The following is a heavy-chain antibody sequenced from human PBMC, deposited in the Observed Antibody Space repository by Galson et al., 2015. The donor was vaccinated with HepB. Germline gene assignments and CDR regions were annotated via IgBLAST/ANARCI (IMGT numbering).Heavy chain of an antibody. CDR2: IDWDDDK. CDR1: GFSLSTSGMC. CDR3: ARVRACCSSTSCFNEDYYYYYGMDV. V-gene: IGHV2-70*01. D-gene: IGHD2-2*01. J-gene: IGHJ6*02. Sequence: PALVKPTQTLTLTCTFSGFSLSTSGMCVSWIRQPPGKALEWLALIDWDDDKYYSTSLKTRLTISKDTSKNQVVLTMTNMDPVDTATYYCARVRACCSSTSCFNEDYYYYYGMDVWGQGTTVTVSS.